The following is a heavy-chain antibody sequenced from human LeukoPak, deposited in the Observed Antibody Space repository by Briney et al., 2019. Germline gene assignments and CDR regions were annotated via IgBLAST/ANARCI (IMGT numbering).Heavy chain of an antibody. D-gene: IGHD2-8*01. CDR2: IYTSGST. J-gene: IGHJ4*02. CDR1: GGSISSGSYY. V-gene: IGHV4-61*02. CDR3: ARLFHCTNGVCYGPNTEGY. Sequence: SQTLSLTRTVSGGSISSGSYYWSWIRQPAGKGLEWIGRIYTSGSTNYNPSLKSRVTISVDTSKNQFSLKLSSVTAADTAVYYCARLFHCTNGVCYGPNTEGYWGQGTLVTVSS.